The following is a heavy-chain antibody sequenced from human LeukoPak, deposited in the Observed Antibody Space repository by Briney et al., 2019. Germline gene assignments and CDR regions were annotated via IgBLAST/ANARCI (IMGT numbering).Heavy chain of an antibody. CDR3: AREPHPRGLEIGAFDI. CDR2: IYYSGST. J-gene: IGHJ3*02. CDR1: GGSISSYY. Sequence: SETLSLTCTASGGSISSYYWSWIRQPPGKGLEWIGYIYYSGSTNYNPSLKSRVTVSVDTSKNQFSLKLNSVTAADTAVYYCAREPHPRGLEIGAFDIWGQGTMVTVSS. D-gene: IGHD1-1*01. V-gene: IGHV4-59*12.